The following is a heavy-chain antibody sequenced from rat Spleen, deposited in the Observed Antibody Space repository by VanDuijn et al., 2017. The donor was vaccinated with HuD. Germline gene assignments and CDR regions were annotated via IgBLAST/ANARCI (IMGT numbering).Heavy chain of an antibody. CDR2: NSSDGGRN. J-gene: IGHJ2*01. CDR3: ARRHYGYTDYFDY. Sequence: EVQLVESGGGLVQPGRSLKVSCAASGFTFSDYGVAWVRQAPTKGLEWVATNSSDGGRNFYRDSVKGRFTISTDNATSTLSLQMDSLRTENTATYYCARRHYGYTDYFDYWGQGVMVTVSS. CDR1: GFTFSDYG. V-gene: IGHV5-29*01. D-gene: IGHD1-9*01.